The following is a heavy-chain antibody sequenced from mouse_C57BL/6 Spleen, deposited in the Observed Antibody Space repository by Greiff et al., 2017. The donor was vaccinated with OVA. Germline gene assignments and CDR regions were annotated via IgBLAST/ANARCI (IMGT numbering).Heavy chain of an antibody. CDR1: GFTFSSYA. V-gene: IGHV5-4*01. CDR3: AREVRYYFDY. Sequence: DVKLVESGGGLVKPGGSLKLSCAASGFTFSSYAMSWVRQTPEKRLEWVATISDGGSYTYYPDNVKGRFTISRDNAKNNLYLQMSHLKSEDTAMYYCAREVRYYFDYWGQGTTLTVSS. D-gene: IGHD1-1*01. J-gene: IGHJ2*01. CDR2: ISDGGSYT.